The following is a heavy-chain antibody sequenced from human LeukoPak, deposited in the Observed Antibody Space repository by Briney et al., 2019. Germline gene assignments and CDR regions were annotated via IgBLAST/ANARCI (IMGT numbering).Heavy chain of an antibody. Sequence: HPGGSLRLSCAASGFTFDDYAMHWVRQASGKGLEWVSHITWDGGRTHYADSVEGRFTISRDNRENSLYLQLSSLRPEDTDLYYCAKDRAARGRGNYFYMDVWGKGTTVTVSS. V-gene: IGHV3-43D*03. CDR2: ITWDGGRT. CDR1: GFTFDDYA. J-gene: IGHJ6*03. D-gene: IGHD2/OR15-2a*01. CDR3: AKDRAARGRGNYFYMDV.